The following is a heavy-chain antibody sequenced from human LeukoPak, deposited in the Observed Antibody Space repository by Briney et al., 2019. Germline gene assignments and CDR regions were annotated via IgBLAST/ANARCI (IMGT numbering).Heavy chain of an antibody. V-gene: IGHV1-18*01. CDR3: ARMSGVVVAGTSWFDP. CDR2: ISAYNGNT. J-gene: IGHJ5*02. D-gene: IGHD6-19*01. CDR1: GYTFTSYG. Sequence: GASAKVSCKASGYTFTSYGISWVRQAPGQGLEWMGWISAYNGNTNYAQKLQGRVTMTTDTSTSTAYMELRGLRSDDTAVYYCARMSGVVVAGTSWFDPWGQGTLVTVSS.